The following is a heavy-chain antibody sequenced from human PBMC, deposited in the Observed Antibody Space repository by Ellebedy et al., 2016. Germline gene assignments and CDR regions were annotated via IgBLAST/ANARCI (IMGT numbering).Heavy chain of an antibody. CDR3: ARDLLGATPGGDAFDI. CDR1: GFTFSSYG. CDR2: IWYDGSNK. Sequence: GESLKISCAASGFTFSSYGMHWVRQAPGKGLEWVAVIWYDGSNKYYADSVKGRFTISRDNSKNTLYLQMNSLRAEDTAVYYCARDLLGATPGGDAFDIWGQGTMVTVSS. J-gene: IGHJ3*02. D-gene: IGHD1-26*01. V-gene: IGHV3-33*01.